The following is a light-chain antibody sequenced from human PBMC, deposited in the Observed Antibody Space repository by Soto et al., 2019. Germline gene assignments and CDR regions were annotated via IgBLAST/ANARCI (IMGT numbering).Light chain of an antibody. CDR2: DIF. J-gene: IGKJ4*01. CDR1: QAVSRN. CDR3: QQRENWPLT. Sequence: EIVLTQSPATLSLSPGERATLSCRASQAVSRNLAWYQQRAGQAPRLLIYDIFNRATGIPARFSGSGSGTDFTLTISSLEPEDFAVYYCQQRENWPLTFGGGTKVDI. V-gene: IGKV3-11*01.